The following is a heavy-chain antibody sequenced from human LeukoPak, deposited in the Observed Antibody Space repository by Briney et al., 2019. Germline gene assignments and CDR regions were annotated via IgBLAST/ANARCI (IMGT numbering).Heavy chain of an antibody. CDR2: ISFSDGT. CDR1: GASLSSNY. Sequence: PSETLSLTCAVSGASLSSNYWSWLRQSAGEGLEWIGRISFSDGTNYSPSLKSRVSMSLDASKNQFSLKLTSVTAADTAVYYCARIRRHNYDWYADASWGQGALVTVSS. J-gene: IGHJ5*02. D-gene: IGHD3-9*01. CDR3: ARIRRHNYDWYADAS. V-gene: IGHV4-4*07.